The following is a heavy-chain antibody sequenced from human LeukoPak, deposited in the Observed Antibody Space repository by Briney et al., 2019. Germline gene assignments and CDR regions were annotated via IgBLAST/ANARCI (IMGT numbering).Heavy chain of an antibody. CDR3: ARQDTLTHYYVMDV. CDR2: IFQSGST. V-gene: IGHV4-30-2*01. J-gene: IGHJ6*02. CDR1: GGSISSGDYS. Sequence: SETLSLTCAVSGGSISSGDYSWSWIRQPPGKGLEWIGYIFQSGSTYYNPSLKSRVTISVARSKNQFSLKLSSVTAADTAVYYCARQDTLTHYYVMDVWGQGTTVTVSS. D-gene: IGHD3-9*01.